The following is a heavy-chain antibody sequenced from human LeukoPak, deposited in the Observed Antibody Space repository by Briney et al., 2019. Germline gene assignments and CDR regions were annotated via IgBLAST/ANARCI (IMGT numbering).Heavy chain of an antibody. CDR3: ARAVGLTQGGTFDY. CDR1: GYSISTGYY. J-gene: IGHJ4*02. V-gene: IGHV4-38-2*02. Sequence: PSETLSLTCTVSGYSISTGYYWDWIRQPPGKGLEWIGEINHSGSTNYNPSLKSRVTISVDTSKNQLSLKLSSVTAADTAVYYCARAVGLTQGGTFDYWGQGTLVTVSS. CDR2: INHSGST. D-gene: IGHD1-1*01.